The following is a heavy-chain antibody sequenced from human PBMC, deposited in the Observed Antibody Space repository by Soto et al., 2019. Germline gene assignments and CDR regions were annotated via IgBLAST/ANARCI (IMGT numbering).Heavy chain of an antibody. Sequence: SETLSLSCPVSGASISGFYWSWIRKYAGKGREWIGRIYATGTTDYNPSLKSRVMMSVDTSKKQFSLKLRSVTAADTAVYYCVRDGTKTLRDWFDPWGQGISVTVS. CDR1: GASISGFY. V-gene: IGHV4-4*07. CDR2: IYATGTT. D-gene: IGHD1-1*01. CDR3: VRDGTKTLRDWFDP. J-gene: IGHJ5*02.